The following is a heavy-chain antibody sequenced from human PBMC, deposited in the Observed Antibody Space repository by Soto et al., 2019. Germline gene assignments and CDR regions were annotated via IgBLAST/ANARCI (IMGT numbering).Heavy chain of an antibody. CDR1: EYTFDDYW. V-gene: IGHV5-51*01. CDR3: ARDYGGNEGFDY. CDR2: IYPDDSDV. J-gene: IGHJ4*02. D-gene: IGHD4-17*01. Sequence: LGESLKISCKGSEYTFDDYWIGWVRQMPGKGLEWMGVIYPDDSDVRYSRTFEGQVTISADKSISTIYLQWSSLKESDTATYYCARDYGGNEGFDYWGQGTVVTVSS.